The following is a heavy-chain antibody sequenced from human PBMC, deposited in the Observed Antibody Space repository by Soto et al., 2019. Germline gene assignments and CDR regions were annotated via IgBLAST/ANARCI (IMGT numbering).Heavy chain of an antibody. V-gene: IGHV4-39*01. CDR2: IYYSGST. D-gene: IGHD3-16*01. CDR1: GGSISSSSYY. J-gene: IGHJ4*02. Sequence: SETLSLTCTVSGGSISSSSYYWGWIRQPPGKGLEWIGSIYYSGSTYYNPSLKSRVTISVDTSKNQFSLKLSSVTAADTAVYYCARRDTDYGDYVDYWGQGTLVTVSS. CDR3: ARRDTDYGDYVDY.